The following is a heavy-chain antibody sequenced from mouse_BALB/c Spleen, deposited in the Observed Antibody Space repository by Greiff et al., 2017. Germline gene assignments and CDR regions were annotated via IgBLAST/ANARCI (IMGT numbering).Heavy chain of an antibody. CDR3: TRWLPLYAMDY. CDR1: GYTFTSYY. V-gene: IGHV1S81*02. Sequence: QVQLQQPGAELVKPGASVKLSCKASGYTFTSYYMYWVKQRPGQGLEWIGGINPSNGGTNFNEKFKSKATLTVDKSSSTAYMQLSSLTSEDSAVYYCTRWLPLYAMDYWGQGTSVTASS. D-gene: IGHD2-2*01. CDR2: INPSNGGT. J-gene: IGHJ4*01.